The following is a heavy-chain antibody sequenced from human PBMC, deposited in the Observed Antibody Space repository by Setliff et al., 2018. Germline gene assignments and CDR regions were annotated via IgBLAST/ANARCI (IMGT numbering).Heavy chain of an antibody. CDR1: GDSISSGYYY. V-gene: IGHV4-61*02. D-gene: IGHD3-10*01. J-gene: IGHJ5*02. CDR2: IHASGST. Sequence: SETLSLTCTVSGDSISSGYYYWTWIRQSAGKGLEWIGRIHASGSTNYNPSLKSRVTISVDTSKNQFSLKLTSVTAADTAVYYCARSGDYGSGRLSPWGQGTLVTVSS. CDR3: ARSGDYGSGRLSP.